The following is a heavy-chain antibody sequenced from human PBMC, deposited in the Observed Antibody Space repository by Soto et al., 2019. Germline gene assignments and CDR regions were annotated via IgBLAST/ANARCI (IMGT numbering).Heavy chain of an antibody. D-gene: IGHD2-21*01. J-gene: IGHJ6*03. Sequence: GASVKVSCKASGYTFTSYGITWVRQAPGQGLEWMGWISGYNGNTNYAQKFQGRVTMTTDTSTSTVYMELRSLRSDDTAVYYCARLVGTYYYMDVWGKGTTVTVSS. V-gene: IGHV1-18*01. CDR3: ARLVGTYYYMDV. CDR2: ISGYNGNT. CDR1: GYTFTSYG.